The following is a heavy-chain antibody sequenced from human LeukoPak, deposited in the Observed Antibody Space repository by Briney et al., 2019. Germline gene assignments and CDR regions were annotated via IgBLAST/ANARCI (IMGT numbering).Heavy chain of an antibody. J-gene: IGHJ4*02. Sequence: GGSLRLSCAASGFTFSSYAMNWVRQAPGKGLEWVSGISGSGGSTYYADSVKGRFTISRDNYKNTMFLTMNSLRAEDTAVYYCARLRSFSYFDYWGQGTLVTVSS. CDR3: ARLRSFSYFDY. CDR1: GFTFSSYA. D-gene: IGHD5-12*01. CDR2: ISGSGGST. V-gene: IGHV3-23*01.